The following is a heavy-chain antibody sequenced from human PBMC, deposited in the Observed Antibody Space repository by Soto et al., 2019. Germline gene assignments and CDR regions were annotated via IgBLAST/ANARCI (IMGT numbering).Heavy chain of an antibody. D-gene: IGHD2-15*01. CDR1: GGSVSSGNYY. CDR3: AGAVSCSDGSCSFDP. J-gene: IGHJ5*02. CDR2: IYYTGSS. Sequence: QVQLQESGPGLVKPSETLSLTCTVSGGSVSSGNYYWSWIRQPPGKGLEWIGYIYYTGSSSYNPYLKSRVTISLDKSHNQFSLKLSSVPAADTAVSYCAGAVSCSDGSCSFDPWGQGTLVTVSS. V-gene: IGHV4-61*01.